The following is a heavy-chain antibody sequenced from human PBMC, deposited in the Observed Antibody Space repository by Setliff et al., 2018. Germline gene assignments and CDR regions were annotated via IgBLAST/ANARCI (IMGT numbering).Heavy chain of an antibody. Sequence: SETLSLTCTVSGGSISIGSYYWSWIRQPAGKGLEWIGHIYTIGSTNYNPSLKSRVTISVDTSKNQFSLKLSSVTAADTAVYYCARAHPSRMIVVVRAYYYFDYWGQGTLVTV. D-gene: IGHD3-22*01. J-gene: IGHJ4*02. V-gene: IGHV4-61*09. CDR1: GGSISIGSYY. CDR3: ARAHPSRMIVVVRAYYYFDY. CDR2: IYTIGST.